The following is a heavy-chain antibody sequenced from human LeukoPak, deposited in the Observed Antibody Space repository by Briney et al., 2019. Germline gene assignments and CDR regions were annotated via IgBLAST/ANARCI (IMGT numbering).Heavy chain of an antibody. CDR2: IYYSGST. D-gene: IGHD6-13*01. CDR1: GGSISSSSYY. CDR3: ARVCWRAAVGIWSSDWCPFDY. Sequence: TSSETLSLTCTVSGGSISSSSYYWGWIRQPPGKGLEWIGSIYYSGSTYYNPSLKSRVTISVDTSKNQFSLKLSSVTAADTAVYYCARVCWRAAVGIWSSDWCPFDYWGQGTLVTVSS. V-gene: IGHV4-39*01. J-gene: IGHJ4*02.